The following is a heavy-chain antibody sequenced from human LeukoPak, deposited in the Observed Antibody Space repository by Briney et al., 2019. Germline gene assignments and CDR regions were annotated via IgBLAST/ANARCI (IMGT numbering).Heavy chain of an antibody. V-gene: IGHV3-20*04. Sequence: AGGSLRLSCADSGFTFDDDGMSWVSHAPGKALEWGSGMNWNGGSTGYADSVKGRFTISRDNAKNSLYLQMNSLRAEDTALYYCARAKGTMVRGASYFDYWGQGTLVTVSS. CDR2: MNWNGGST. CDR3: ARAKGTMVRGASYFDY. J-gene: IGHJ4*02. D-gene: IGHD3-10*01. CDR1: GFTFDDDG.